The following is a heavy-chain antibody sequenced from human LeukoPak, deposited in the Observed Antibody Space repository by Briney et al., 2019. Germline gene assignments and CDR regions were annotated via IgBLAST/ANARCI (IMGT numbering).Heavy chain of an antibody. CDR2: ICRSSSYT. V-gene: IGHV3-11*05. J-gene: IGHJ4*02. D-gene: IGHD2-21*02. CDR3: AREVRVVTAIGHGRPDYLDY. Sequence: PGGSLRLSCAASGFTCSDHCMSWIRQAPGKGLEWVSYICRSSSYTNYADSVKGRFTISRDNAKNSLYLQMNSLRVDDTAVYYCAREVRVVTAIGHGRPDYLDYWFQATLVIVYS. CDR1: GFTCSDHC.